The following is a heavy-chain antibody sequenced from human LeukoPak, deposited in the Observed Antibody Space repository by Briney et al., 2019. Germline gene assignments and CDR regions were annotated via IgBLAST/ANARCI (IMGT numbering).Heavy chain of an antibody. Sequence: SVKVSCNPPGGTFSNYAVNWVRQAPGQGLEWMGRLIPILGTANYAQKFLGRVTITADKSTSTAFMELHSLRSEDTALYYCATYLVGSAHGPDSWGQGTLVAVSS. J-gene: IGHJ4*02. D-gene: IGHD1-26*01. CDR2: LIPILGTA. CDR1: GGTFSNYA. CDR3: ATYLVGSAHGPDS. V-gene: IGHV1-69*04.